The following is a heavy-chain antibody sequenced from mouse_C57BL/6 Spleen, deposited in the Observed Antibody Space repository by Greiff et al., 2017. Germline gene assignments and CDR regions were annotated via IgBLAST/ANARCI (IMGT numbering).Heavy chain of an antibody. CDR1: GFTFSDYG. D-gene: IGHD1-1*01. CDR3: ARRNYGSSYGWYFDV. J-gene: IGHJ1*03. CDR2: ISSGSSTI. Sequence: DVQLVESGGGLVKPGGSLKLSCAASGFTFSDYGMHWVRQAPEKGLEWVAYISSGSSTIYYADTVKGRFTISRDNAKNTLFLQMTSLRSEDTAMYYCARRNYGSSYGWYFDVWGTGTTVTVSS. V-gene: IGHV5-17*01.